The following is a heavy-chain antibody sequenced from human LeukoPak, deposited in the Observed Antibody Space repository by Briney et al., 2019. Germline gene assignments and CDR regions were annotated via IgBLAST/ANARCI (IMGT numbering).Heavy chain of an antibody. D-gene: IGHD2-2*01. Sequence: PGRSLTLSCAASGFTFSSYAMHWVRQAPGKGLEWVAVISYDGSNKYYADSVKGRFTISRDNSKNTLYLQMNSLRAEDTAVYYCARDIVVVPAATMRWLSGWFDPWGQGTLVTVSS. J-gene: IGHJ5*02. CDR3: ARDIVVVPAATMRWLSGWFDP. CDR1: GFTFSSYA. CDR2: ISYDGSNK. V-gene: IGHV3-30*04.